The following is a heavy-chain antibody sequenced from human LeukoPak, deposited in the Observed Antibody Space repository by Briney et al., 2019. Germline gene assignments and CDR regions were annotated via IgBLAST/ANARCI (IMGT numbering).Heavy chain of an antibody. J-gene: IGHJ4*02. CDR1: GYTFTSYA. Sequence: ASVKVSCKASGYTFTSYAMHWVRQAPGQRLEWMGWINAGNGNTKYSQKFQGRVTITRDTSASTAYMELSSLRSEDTAVYYCARGGFRDYYDSSGYQLLPQGYDYWGQGTLVTVSS. CDR2: INAGNGNT. D-gene: IGHD3-22*01. V-gene: IGHV1-3*01. CDR3: ARGGFRDYYDSSGYQLLPQGYDY.